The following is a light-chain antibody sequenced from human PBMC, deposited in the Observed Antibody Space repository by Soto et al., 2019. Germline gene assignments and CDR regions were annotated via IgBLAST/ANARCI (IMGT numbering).Light chain of an antibody. CDR2: AAS. J-gene: IGKJ5*01. V-gene: IGKV1-12*01. CDR1: QDISTW. CDR3: QQAHSFPIT. Sequence: DIQMTQSPSSVSASIGDTVTITCRASQDISTWLAWYQQKPGKAPKVLIYAASSLQTGVPSRFSGSGSGTEFTLTISSLQLDDFATYFCQQAHSFPITFGQGTRLEIK.